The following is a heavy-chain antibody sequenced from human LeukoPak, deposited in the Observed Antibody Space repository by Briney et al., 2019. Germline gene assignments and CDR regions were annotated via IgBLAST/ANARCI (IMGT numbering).Heavy chain of an antibody. CDR1: GFAFSSYA. J-gene: IGHJ4*02. CDR2: VRGSDAGT. Sequence: GGSLRLSCAASGFAFSSYAMNWVRQAPGKGLEWVSAVRGSDAGTSYADSVKGRFTISRDNSKNTLYLQMNSLRAEDTAVYYCAKNRGGSYYSGSDYWGQGTLVTVSS. V-gene: IGHV3-23*01. D-gene: IGHD1-26*01. CDR3: AKNRGGSYYSGSDY.